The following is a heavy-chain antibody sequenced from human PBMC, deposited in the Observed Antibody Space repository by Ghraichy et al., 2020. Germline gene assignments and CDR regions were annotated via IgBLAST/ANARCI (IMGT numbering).Heavy chain of an antibody. CDR3: ATDKLHYDSSGYYYGPLDY. J-gene: IGHJ4*02. D-gene: IGHD3-22*01. CDR2: FDPEDGET. V-gene: IGHV1-24*01. CDR1: GYTLTELS. Sequence: ASVKVSCKVSGYTLTELSMHWVRQAPGKGLEWMGGFDPEDGETIYAQKFQGRVTMTEDTSTDTAYMELSSLRSEDTAVYYCATDKLHYDSSGYYYGPLDYWGQGTLVTVSS.